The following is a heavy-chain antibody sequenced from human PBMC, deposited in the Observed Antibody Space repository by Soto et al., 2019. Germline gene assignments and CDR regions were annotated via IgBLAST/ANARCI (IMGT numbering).Heavy chain of an antibody. CDR3: AREGRGKKAGYNGLVSLGY. CDR1: GSVFRHYV. D-gene: IGHD2-2*02. Sequence: ASAQVSCKVSGSVFRHYVISWVRQAAGHGLEWLGRIIPIFNSTKYAQNFQGRVTITADKSTSTASLELSSLRSDDTAVYYCAREGRGKKAGYNGLVSLGYWGQGNLVTVSS. J-gene: IGHJ4*02. V-gene: IGHV1-69*06. CDR2: IIPIFNST.